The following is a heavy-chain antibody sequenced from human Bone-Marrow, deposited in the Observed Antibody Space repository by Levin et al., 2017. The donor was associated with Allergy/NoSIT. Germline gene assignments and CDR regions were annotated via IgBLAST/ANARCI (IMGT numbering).Heavy chain of an antibody. V-gene: IGHV3-53*01. CDR2: IYSGGST. CDR1: GFTVSSHY. D-gene: IGHD6-19*01. J-gene: IGHJ4*02. CDR3: AREVAGAPYFDY. Sequence: GESLKISCAASGFTVSSHYMSWVRQAPGKGLEWVSVIYSGGSTYYADSVKGRFTISRDNSKNTLYLQMNSLRAEDTAVYYCAREVAGAPYFDYWGQGTLVTVSS.